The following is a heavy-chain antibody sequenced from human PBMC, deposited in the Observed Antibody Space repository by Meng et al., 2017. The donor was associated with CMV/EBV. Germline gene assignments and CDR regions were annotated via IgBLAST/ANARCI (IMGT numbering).Heavy chain of an antibody. CDR3: ARDFWSGSKDV. CDR2: INWNGGST. Sequence: GESLKISCAASGFTFDDYGMSWVRQAPGKGLEWVSGINWNGGSTGYADSVKGRFTISRDNAKNSLYLQMNSLRAEDTALYYCARDFWSGSKDVWVQGPTVTLSS. D-gene: IGHD3-3*01. J-gene: IGHJ6*02. V-gene: IGHV3-20*04. CDR1: GFTFDDYG.